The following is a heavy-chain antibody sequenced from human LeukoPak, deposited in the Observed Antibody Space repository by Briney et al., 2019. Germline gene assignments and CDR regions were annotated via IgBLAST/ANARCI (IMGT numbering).Heavy chain of an antibody. J-gene: IGHJ6*02. V-gene: IGHV3-7*01. CDR3: ARDSTVATYYGVDV. D-gene: IGHD6-19*01. Sequence: PGGSLRLSCAASGFTFSSYWMSWVRQAPGKGLEWVANIQSDGSEKNYIDSVQGRFTISRDNAKTSLYLQMNSLTAEDTAVYYCARDSTVATYYGVDVWGQGTTVTVSS. CDR1: GFTFSSYW. CDR2: IQSDGSEK.